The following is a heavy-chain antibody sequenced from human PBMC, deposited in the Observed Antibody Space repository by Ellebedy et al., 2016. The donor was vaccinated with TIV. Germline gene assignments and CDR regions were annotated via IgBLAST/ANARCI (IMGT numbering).Heavy chain of an antibody. V-gene: IGHV3-7*01. CDR1: GFSFRSYW. Sequence: GGSLRLSCGTSGFSFRSYWMSWVRQAPGKGLEWVANINQGGSERHYVDSVKGRFTISRDNAKNSLYLEMNSLRAEDTAVYYCATDGSYGDYRSPPHGFEIWGQGTMVAVSS. J-gene: IGHJ3*02. D-gene: IGHD4-17*01. CDR3: ATDGSYGDYRSPPHGFEI. CDR2: INQGGSER.